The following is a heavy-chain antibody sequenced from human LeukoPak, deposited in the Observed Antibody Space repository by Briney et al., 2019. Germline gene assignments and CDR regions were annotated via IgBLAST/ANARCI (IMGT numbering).Heavy chain of an antibody. V-gene: IGHV4-39*07. CDR2: IYYSGST. CDR1: GGSISSSSYY. CDR3: ARLYLGYCSSGSCFSH. D-gene: IGHD2-15*01. Sequence: PSETLSLTCTVSGGSISSSSYYWGWIRQPPGKGLEWIGSIYYSGSTYYNPSLKSRVIISVDTSKNQFSLKLSSVTAADTAVYYCARLYLGYCSSGSCFSHWGQGTLVTVSS. J-gene: IGHJ4*02.